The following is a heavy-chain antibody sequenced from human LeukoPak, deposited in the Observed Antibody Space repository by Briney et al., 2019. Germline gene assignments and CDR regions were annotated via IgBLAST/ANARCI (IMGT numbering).Heavy chain of an antibody. CDR2: IKSKTDGGTT. J-gene: IGHJ5*02. CDR3: TLWGYYDSSGYYS. D-gene: IGHD3-22*01. Sequence: GGSLRLSCAASGFTFSNAWMSWVRQAPGKGVEWVGRIKSKTDGGTTDYAAPVKGRFTISRDDSKNTLYLQMNSLKTEDTAVYYCTLWGYYDSSGYYSWGQGTLVTVSS. V-gene: IGHV3-15*01. CDR1: GFTFSNAW.